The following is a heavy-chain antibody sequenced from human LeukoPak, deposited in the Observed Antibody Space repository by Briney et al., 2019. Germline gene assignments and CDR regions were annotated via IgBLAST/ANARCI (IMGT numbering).Heavy chain of an antibody. CDR1: GGSISSYY. CDR3: ARWNSSSWLDAFDI. J-gene: IGHJ3*02. CDR2: IYYSGST. Sequence: SETLSLTCTVSGGSISSYYWSWIRQPPGKGLEWIGSIYYSGSTYYNPSLKSRVTISVDTSKNQFSLKLSSVTAADTAVYYCARWNSSSWLDAFDIWGQGTMVTVSS. V-gene: IGHV4-59*05. D-gene: IGHD6-13*01.